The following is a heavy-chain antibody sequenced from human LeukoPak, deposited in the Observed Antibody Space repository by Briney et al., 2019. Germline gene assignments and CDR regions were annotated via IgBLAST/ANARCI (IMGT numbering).Heavy chain of an antibody. D-gene: IGHD3-22*01. CDR1: GFTFSSFG. Sequence: GGSLTLSCAVSGFTFSSFGMHWVPQAPGKGVEWVAVIWYDGGHKYYADSVKGRLSISRDNSKNTLYLQMSSLRAEDTAVYYCARDRDYDSANFDYWGQGTLVTVSS. CDR2: IWYDGGHK. V-gene: IGHV3-33*01. CDR3: ARDRDYDSANFDY. J-gene: IGHJ4*02.